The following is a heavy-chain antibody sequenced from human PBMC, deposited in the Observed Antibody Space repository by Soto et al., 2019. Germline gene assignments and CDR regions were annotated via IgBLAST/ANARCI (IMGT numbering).Heavy chain of an antibody. V-gene: IGHV3-33*01. J-gene: IGHJ4*02. D-gene: IGHD2-15*01. Sequence: QVQLVESGGGVVQPGRSLRLSCAASGFTFSSCGMHWVRQAPGKGLEWVAVIWYDGSNKYYADSVKGRFTISRDNSKNTLYRQMNSLRAEDTAVYYCARGPGEMVVVAASPFDYWGQGTLVTVSS. CDR1: GFTFSSCG. CDR2: IWYDGSNK. CDR3: ARGPGEMVVVAASPFDY.